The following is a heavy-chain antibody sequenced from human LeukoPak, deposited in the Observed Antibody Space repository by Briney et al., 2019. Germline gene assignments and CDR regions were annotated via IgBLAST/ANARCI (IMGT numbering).Heavy chain of an antibody. D-gene: IGHD3-10*01. CDR3: ARDLGPRSTMVRGAKPFEY. Sequence: GGSLRLSCAASGFTFSSYSMTWVRQAPGKGLEWVSSISSSSSYIYYADSVKGRFTISRDNAKNSLYLQMNSLRAEDTAVYYCARDLGPRSTMVRGAKPFEYWGQGTLVTVSS. J-gene: IGHJ4*02. V-gene: IGHV3-21*01. CDR2: ISSSSSYI. CDR1: GFTFSSYS.